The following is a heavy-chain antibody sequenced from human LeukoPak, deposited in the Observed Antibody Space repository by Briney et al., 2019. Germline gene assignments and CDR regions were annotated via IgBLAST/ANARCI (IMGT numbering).Heavy chain of an antibody. Sequence: SETLSLTCTVSGGSISSYYWSWLRQPAGKGLEWIGYIYYTGSTNYNPSLKNRVTISVDTSRNQFSLKMSSVTAADTAVYYCARGAGWYQFWGQGTLVTVSS. CDR1: GGSISSYY. D-gene: IGHD6-19*01. V-gene: IGHV4-59*01. J-gene: IGHJ4*02. CDR3: ARGAGWYQF. CDR2: IYYTGST.